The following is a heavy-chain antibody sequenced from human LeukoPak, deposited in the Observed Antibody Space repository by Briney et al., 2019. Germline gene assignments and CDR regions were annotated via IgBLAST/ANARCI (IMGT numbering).Heavy chain of an antibody. CDR3: ARDYGSGSDPYWFDP. J-gene: IGHJ5*02. CDR2: ISSSSSYI. Sequence: GGSLRLSCAASGFTFSSYSMNWVRQAPGKGLEWVSSISSSSSYIYYADSVKGRFTISRDNAKNSLYLQMNSLRAEDTAVYYCARDYGSGSDPYWFDPWGQGTLVTVSS. CDR1: GFTFSSYS. D-gene: IGHD3-10*01. V-gene: IGHV3-21*01.